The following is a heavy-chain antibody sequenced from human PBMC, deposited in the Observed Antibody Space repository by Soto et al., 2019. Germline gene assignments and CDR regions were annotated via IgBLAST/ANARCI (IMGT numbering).Heavy chain of an antibody. CDR2: IYWDGEK. CDR1: GFSLITTGAG. CDR3: ARRQSIMIRGANAFDI. Sequence: QITLKESGPTLVQPTQTLTLTCSFSGFSLITTGAGVGWIRQPPGKALEWLALIYWDGEKRYSPALKSRLTITKDSSKNQVVLTMTNMDPVDTATYYCARRQSIMIRGANAFDIWGQGTFLSVSS. J-gene: IGHJ3*02. D-gene: IGHD3-10*01. V-gene: IGHV2-5*02.